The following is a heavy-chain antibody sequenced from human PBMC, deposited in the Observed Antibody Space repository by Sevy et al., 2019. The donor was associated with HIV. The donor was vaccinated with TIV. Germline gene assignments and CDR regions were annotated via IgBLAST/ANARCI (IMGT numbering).Heavy chain of an antibody. CDR1: GFTFSNAW. Sequence: SGYLRLSCAASGFTFSNAWMSCVRQAPGKGLEWVGRIKSKTDGGTTDYAAPVKGRFTISRDDSKNTLYLQMNSLKTVDTAIYYCTTDSKKRRLSALLDYWGQGTLVIVSS. CDR3: TTDSKKRRLSALLDY. D-gene: IGHD6-25*01. J-gene: IGHJ4*02. CDR2: IKSKTDGGTT. V-gene: IGHV3-15*01.